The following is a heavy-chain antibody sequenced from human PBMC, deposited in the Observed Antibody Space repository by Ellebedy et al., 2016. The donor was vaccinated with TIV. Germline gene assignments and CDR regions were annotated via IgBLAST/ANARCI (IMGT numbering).Heavy chain of an antibody. Sequence: SETLSLTXTVSGGSISSYYWSWIRQPPGKGLEWIGYIYYSGSTYYNPSLKSRVTTSVDSSKNQFSLRLSSVTAADTAVYYCARLGYSYDLHYWGQGTLVIVSS. CDR3: ARLGYSYDLHY. CDR1: GGSISSYY. J-gene: IGHJ4*02. CDR2: IYYSGST. D-gene: IGHD5-18*01. V-gene: IGHV4-59*01.